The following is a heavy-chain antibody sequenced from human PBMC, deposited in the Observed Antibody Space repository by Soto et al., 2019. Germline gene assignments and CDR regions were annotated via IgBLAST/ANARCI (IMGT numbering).Heavy chain of an antibody. CDR1: GGTLSKHA. V-gene: IGHV1-69*01. CDR2: IIPMFGIP. D-gene: IGHD6-19*01. CDR3: ARGGTSGWLKGAYDV. Sequence: QVQLVQSGAEVKKPGSSVKVSCKASGGTLSKHAITWVRRAPGQGLEWLGGIIPMFGIPNYPQKFQGRVTISADDSTNTSHMELNRLTSEDTAIYYCARGGTSGWLKGAYDVWGQGTMVTVS. J-gene: IGHJ3*01.